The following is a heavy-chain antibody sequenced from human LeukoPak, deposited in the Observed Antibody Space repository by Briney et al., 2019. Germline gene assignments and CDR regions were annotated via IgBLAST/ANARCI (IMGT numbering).Heavy chain of an antibody. V-gene: IGHV3-23*01. CDR2: ISGSGGST. D-gene: IGHD5-12*01. J-gene: IGHJ4*02. CDR1: GFTFSSYA. Sequence: PGGSLRLSCAASGFTFSSYAMSWVRQAPGKGLEWVSAISGSGGSTYYADSVKGRFTISRDNSKNTLYLQMNSLRAEDTVVYYCAKYSGYERIFDYWGQGTLVTVSS. CDR3: AKYSGYERIFDY.